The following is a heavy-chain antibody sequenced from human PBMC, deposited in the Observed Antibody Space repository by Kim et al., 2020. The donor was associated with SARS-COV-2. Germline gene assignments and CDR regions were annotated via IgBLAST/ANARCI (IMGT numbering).Heavy chain of an antibody. J-gene: IGHJ6*02. CDR2: IYPGDSDT. CDR1: GYSFTSYW. CDR3: ARICGDCYTGNYYYYYGMDV. V-gene: IGHV5-51*01. Sequence: GESLKISCKGSGYSFTSYWIGWVRQMPGKGLEWMGIIYPGDSDTRYSPSFQGQVTISADKSISTAYLQWSSLKASDTAMYYCARICGDCYTGNYYYYYGMDVWGQGTTVTVSS. D-gene: IGHD2-21*02.